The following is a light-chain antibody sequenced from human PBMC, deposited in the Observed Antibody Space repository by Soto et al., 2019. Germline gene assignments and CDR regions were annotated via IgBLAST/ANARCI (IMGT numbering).Light chain of an antibody. V-gene: IGKV1-9*01. CDR1: QGISSY. CDR2: AAS. Sequence: DIQLTQSPSFLSASVGDTFTITCRASQGISSYLAWYQQKPGKAPELLIYAASTLQSGVPSRFSGSGSGTEFTLTISSLQPEDFATYYCQHLHSHPHTFGQGTKLEIK. J-gene: IGKJ2*01. CDR3: QHLHSHPHT.